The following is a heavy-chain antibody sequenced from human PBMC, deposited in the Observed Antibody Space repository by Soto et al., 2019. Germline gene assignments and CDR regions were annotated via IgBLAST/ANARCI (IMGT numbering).Heavy chain of an antibody. Sequence: KGLEWMGIIYPGDSDTRYSPSFQGQVTISADKSISTAYLQWSSLKASDTAMYYCARLYGAGSNLGPLLDYWGQGTLVAVSS. CDR2: IYPGDSDT. J-gene: IGHJ4*02. CDR3: ARLYGAGSNLGPLLDY. D-gene: IGHD3-10*01. V-gene: IGHV5-51*01.